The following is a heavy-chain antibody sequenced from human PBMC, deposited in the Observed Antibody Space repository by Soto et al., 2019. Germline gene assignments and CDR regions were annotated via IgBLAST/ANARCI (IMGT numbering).Heavy chain of an antibody. CDR2: ISSSGGST. Sequence: EVQLLESGGGLVQPGGSLRLSCPTSGFTFSSFVMSWFRQAPGKELEWVSSISSSGGSTYYVDAVKGRFTITRDNSKNTLYLQMNRRRAEYTAIYFCANGGGRTVWGAYTDVDKWGQGTQVTASS. CDR3: ANGGGRTVWGAYTDVDK. D-gene: IGHD3-16*01. CDR1: GFTFSSFV. V-gene: IGHV3-23*01. J-gene: IGHJ4*02.